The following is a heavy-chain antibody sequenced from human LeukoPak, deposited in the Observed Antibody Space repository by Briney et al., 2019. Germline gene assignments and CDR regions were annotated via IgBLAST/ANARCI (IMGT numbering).Heavy chain of an antibody. V-gene: IGHV3-30*18. Sequence: GSLRLSCAASGFTFSSYGMHWVRHAPGKRLEWGAVISYDRSNKYYADSVKGRFTISRDNSKNTLYLQMNSLGGEDTAVYYCAKDRSYVDTVYFDYWGQGTLVTVSS. CDR3: AKDRSYVDTVYFDY. CDR1: GFTFSSYG. D-gene: IGHD5-18*01. CDR2: ISYDRSNK. J-gene: IGHJ4*02.